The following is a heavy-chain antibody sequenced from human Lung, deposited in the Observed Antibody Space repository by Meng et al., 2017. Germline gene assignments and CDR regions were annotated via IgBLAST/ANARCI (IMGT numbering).Heavy chain of an antibody. CDR3: ARGPTTMAHDFDY. Sequence: GKLRRWGAGLLKPSETLSLPCVVSGGSFSDYYWSWIRQPPGKGLEWIGEINHSGSTNYNPSLESRATISVDTSQNNLSLKLSSVTAADSAVYYCARGPTTMAHDFDYWGQGTLVTVSS. J-gene: IGHJ4*02. CDR2: INHSGST. V-gene: IGHV4-34*01. CDR1: GGSFSDYY. D-gene: IGHD4-11*01.